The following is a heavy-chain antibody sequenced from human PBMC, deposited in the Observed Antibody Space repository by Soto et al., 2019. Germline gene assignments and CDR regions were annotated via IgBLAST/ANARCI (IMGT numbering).Heavy chain of an antibody. CDR2: IHPSGGGT. CDR3: ARGGHIAVVTASFDY. D-gene: IGHD2-21*02. CDR1: GSTFNTYY. J-gene: IGHJ4*02. V-gene: IGHV1-46*02. Sequence: QVQLVQSGAEVKKPGASVKVSCKPSGSTFNTYYLHWVRQAPGQALEWMGVIHPSGGGTTYAQEFLGRVTVTRDTSTSTVFMELSSLRSDDTAVYYCARGGHIAVVTASFDYWGQGTLATVSS.